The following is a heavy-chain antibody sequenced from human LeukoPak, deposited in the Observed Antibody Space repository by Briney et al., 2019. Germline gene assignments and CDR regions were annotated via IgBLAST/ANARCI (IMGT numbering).Heavy chain of an antibody. CDR3: TRDPEALDY. V-gene: IGHV3-30-3*01. Sequence: GGSLRLSCAASGITFSSYAMHWVRQAPGKGLEWVAVISYDGSNKYYADSVKGRFTISRDNAKNSLYLQMNSLRDEDTAVYYCTRDPEALDYWGQGTLVTVSS. CDR1: GITFSSYA. J-gene: IGHJ4*02. CDR2: ISYDGSNK.